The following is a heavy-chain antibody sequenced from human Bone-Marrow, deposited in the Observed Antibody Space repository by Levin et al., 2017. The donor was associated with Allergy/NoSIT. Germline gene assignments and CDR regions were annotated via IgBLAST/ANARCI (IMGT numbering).Heavy chain of an antibody. Sequence: SVKVSCQASGDTFNRNTINWVRQAPGQGLEWMGRIIPIFEIANYTQKFQGRVTMITDKYTNTAYMELSSLRSEDTAVYYCATGEFSNVYYFDTWGQGTLVTVSS. CDR1: GDTFNRNT. CDR2: IIPIFEIA. J-gene: IGHJ4*02. CDR3: ATGEFSNVYYFDT. V-gene: IGHV1-69*02. D-gene: IGHD6-6*01.